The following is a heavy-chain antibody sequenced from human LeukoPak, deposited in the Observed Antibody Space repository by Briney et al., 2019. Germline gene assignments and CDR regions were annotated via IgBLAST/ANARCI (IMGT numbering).Heavy chain of an antibody. CDR2: INTNTGNP. J-gene: IGHJ4*02. Sequence: ASVKVSCKASGYTFTSYAMNWVRQAPGQGLEWMGWINTNTGNPTYAQGFTGRFVFSLDTSVSTAYLQISSLKAEDTAVYYCARSEVEMATIRPYYFDYWGQGTLVTVSS. V-gene: IGHV7-4-1*02. D-gene: IGHD5-24*01. CDR1: GYTFTSYA. CDR3: ARSEVEMATIRPYYFDY.